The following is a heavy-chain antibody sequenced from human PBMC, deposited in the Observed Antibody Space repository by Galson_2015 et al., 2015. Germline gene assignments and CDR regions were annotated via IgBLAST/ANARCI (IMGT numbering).Heavy chain of an antibody. Sequence: SLRLSCAASGFTFSSYGMHWVRQAPGKGLEWVAVISYDGSNKYYADSVKGRFTISRDNSKNTLYRQMNSLRAEDTAVYYCAKAGGSSYDELFDYWGQGTLVTVSS. CDR1: GFTFSSYG. CDR3: AKAGGSSYDELFDY. CDR2: ISYDGSNK. V-gene: IGHV3-30*18. D-gene: IGHD2-15*01. J-gene: IGHJ4*02.